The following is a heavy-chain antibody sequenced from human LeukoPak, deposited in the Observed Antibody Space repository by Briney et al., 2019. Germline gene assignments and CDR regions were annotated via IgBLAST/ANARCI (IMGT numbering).Heavy chain of an antibody. V-gene: IGHV3-23*01. Sequence: GGSLRLSCAASGFTFSSYAMSWVRQAPGKGLEWASAISGSGGSTYYADSVKGRFTISRDNSKNTLYLQMNSLRAEDTAVYYCAKDASIFGVVVGRFDYWGQGTLVTVSS. J-gene: IGHJ4*02. CDR1: GFTFSSYA. D-gene: IGHD3-3*01. CDR2: ISGSGGST. CDR3: AKDASIFGVVVGRFDY.